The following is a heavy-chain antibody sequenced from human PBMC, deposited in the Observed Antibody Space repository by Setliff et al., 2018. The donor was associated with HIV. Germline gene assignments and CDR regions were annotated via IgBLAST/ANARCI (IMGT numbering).Heavy chain of an antibody. V-gene: IGHV3-23*01. Sequence: GGSLRLSCAASGFTFSSYAMSWVRQAPGKGLEWVSAISSSGGSTYYADSVKGRFTISRDKSKNTLYLQVNILRAADTAVYYCAKGYTYFDYWGQGTPVTVSS. CDR1: GFTFSSYA. D-gene: IGHD1-1*01. CDR3: AKGYTYFDY. CDR2: ISSSGGST. J-gene: IGHJ4*02.